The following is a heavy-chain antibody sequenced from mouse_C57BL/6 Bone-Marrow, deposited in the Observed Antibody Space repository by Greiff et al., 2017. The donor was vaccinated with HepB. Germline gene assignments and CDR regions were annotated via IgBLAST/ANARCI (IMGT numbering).Heavy chain of an antibody. D-gene: IGHD1-1*01. Sequence: VHLVESGAELARPGASVKLSCKASGYTFTSYGISWVKQRTGQGLEWIGEMYPRSGNTYYNEKFKGKATLIVEKSSSTVYVELSRLTSDESAVYYCARNYYGSGVHFDYWGQGTTLTVSS. V-gene: IGHV1-81*01. J-gene: IGHJ2*01. CDR1: GYTFTSYG. CDR2: MYPRSGNT. CDR3: ARNYYGSGVHFDY.